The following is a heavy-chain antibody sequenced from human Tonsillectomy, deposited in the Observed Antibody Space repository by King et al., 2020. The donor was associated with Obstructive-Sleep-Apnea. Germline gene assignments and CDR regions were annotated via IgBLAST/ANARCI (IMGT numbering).Heavy chain of an antibody. J-gene: IGHJ4*02. CDR1: GFTVSTNY. V-gene: IGHV3-66*01. Sequence: VQLVESGGALVQPGGSLRFSCASSGFTVSTNYMRWVRQAPGKGLELVSVIYSGGITYYSDSVKGRFTISRDNSKNTLYLQMKSLRAEDTAVYYCARDALGNQPQDSWGQGTLVTVSS. CDR3: ARDALGNQPQDS. CDR2: IYSGGIT. D-gene: IGHD1-14*01.